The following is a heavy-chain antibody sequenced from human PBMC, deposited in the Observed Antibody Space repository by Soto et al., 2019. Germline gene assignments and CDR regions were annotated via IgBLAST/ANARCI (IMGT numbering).Heavy chain of an antibody. CDR1: GFTFSSYW. V-gene: IGHV3-7*01. J-gene: IGHJ4*02. CDR2: IKQDGSEK. Sequence: EVQVVESGGGLVQPGGSLRLSCAASGFTFSSYWMTWVRQAPGKGLEWVANIKQDGSEKYYVDSVKGRFTFSRDNAKNSLYLQMISVRAEDTAVYYCARAGYSSGRYRGGYFDFWGQGTLVTVSS. D-gene: IGHD6-19*01. CDR3: ARAGYSSGRYRGGYFDF.